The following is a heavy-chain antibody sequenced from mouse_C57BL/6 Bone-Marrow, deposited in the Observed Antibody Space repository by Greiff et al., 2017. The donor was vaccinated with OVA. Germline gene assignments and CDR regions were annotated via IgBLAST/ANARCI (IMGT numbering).Heavy chain of an antibody. V-gene: IGHV5-12*01. Sequence: EVKLVESGGGLVQPGGSLKLSCAASGFTFSDYYMYWVRQTPEKRLEWVAYISTGGGSTYYPDTVKGRFTISIDNAKNTLYLQMSRLKSEDTAMYYCARQYPVYYGSSYDAMDYWGQGTSVTVSS. CDR3: ARQYPVYYGSSYDAMDY. J-gene: IGHJ4*01. CDR2: ISTGGGST. CDR1: GFTFSDYY. D-gene: IGHD1-1*01.